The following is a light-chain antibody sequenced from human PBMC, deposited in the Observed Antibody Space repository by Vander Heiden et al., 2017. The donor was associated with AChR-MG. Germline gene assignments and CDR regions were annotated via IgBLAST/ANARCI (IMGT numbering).Light chain of an antibody. J-gene: IGLJ1*01. CDR3: SSYTNTTLYI. Sequence: QSARTQPASDSASPGQSTSISGPGTSSDGGRHRYGSRYQQHPGKPPRLIIYDVTNRPSEVSNRFSGSKSGNTASLTISGLHPEDQAAYYCSSYTNTTLYIFGTGTNVTVL. CDR1: SSDGGRHRY. V-gene: IGLV2-14*03. CDR2: DVT.